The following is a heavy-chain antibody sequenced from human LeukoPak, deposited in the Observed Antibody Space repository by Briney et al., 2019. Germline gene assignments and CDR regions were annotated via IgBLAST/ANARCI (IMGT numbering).Heavy chain of an antibody. V-gene: IGHV3-48*04. D-gene: IGHD6-13*01. CDR2: ISSSSSTI. CDR1: GFTFSSYG. Sequence: GGSLRLSCAASGFTFSSYGMNWVRQAPGKGLEWISYISSSSSTIYYADSVKGRFTISRDNAKNSLYLQMNSLRAEDTAVYYCASLAYIAAADPDYWGQGTLVTVSS. J-gene: IGHJ4*02. CDR3: ASLAYIAAADPDY.